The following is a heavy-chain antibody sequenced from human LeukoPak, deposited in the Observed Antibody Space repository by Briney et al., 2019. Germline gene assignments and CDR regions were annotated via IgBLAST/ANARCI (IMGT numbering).Heavy chain of an antibody. CDR1: GYSFTSYW. D-gene: IGHD5-24*01. V-gene: IGHV5-51*01. J-gene: IGHJ4*02. Sequence: GESLKISCKGSGYSFTSYWIGWVGQMPGKGLEWMASIYPGASDTRYGPSLKGQVIISADKFISSAYRQWSSLKASNTPMYYCNRLGDVYNPHLDYWGQGTPFTASS. CDR3: NRLGDVYNPHLDY. CDR2: IYPGASDT.